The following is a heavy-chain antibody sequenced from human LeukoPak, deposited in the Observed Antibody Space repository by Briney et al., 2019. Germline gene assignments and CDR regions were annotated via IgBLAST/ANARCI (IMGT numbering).Heavy chain of an antibody. V-gene: IGHV1-58*02. CDR3: AAGTSGRPEYFQH. J-gene: IGHJ1*01. CDR1: GFTFTSSA. CDR2: IVVGSGNR. D-gene: IGHD1-14*01. Sequence: GTSVKVSCKASGFTFTSSAMQWVRQARGQRLEWIGWIVVGSGNRNYAQKFQERVSITRDMSTGTAYMELSSLRSEVTAVYFCAAGTSGRPEYFQHWGQGTLVTVSS.